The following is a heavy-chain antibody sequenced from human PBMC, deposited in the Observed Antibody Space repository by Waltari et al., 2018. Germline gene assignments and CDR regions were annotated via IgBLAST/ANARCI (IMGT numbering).Heavy chain of an antibody. CDR3: ASLFYYDRPY. CDR1: GGSISSSSYY. V-gene: IGHV4-39*01. J-gene: IGHJ4*02. CDR2: IDYSGST. D-gene: IGHD3-16*01. Sequence: QLQLQESGPGLVKPSETLSLTCTVSGGSISSSSYYWGWIRQPPGNGLEWFGSIDYSGSTYYSPPLKGRVTISVDTSKNQFSLKLSSVTAADTAVYYCASLFYYDRPYWGQGTLVTVSS.